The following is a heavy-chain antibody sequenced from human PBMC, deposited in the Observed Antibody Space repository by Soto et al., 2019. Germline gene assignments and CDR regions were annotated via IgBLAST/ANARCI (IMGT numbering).Heavy chain of an antibody. J-gene: IGHJ3*02. V-gene: IGHV1-69*01. CDR2: IIPLFGTT. CDR3: ARPRSHYYDRSVERAFDI. D-gene: IGHD3-22*01. Sequence: QVQLVQSGAEVKKPGSSVKVSCKASGGTFNNYAISWVRQAPGQGLEWMGGIIPLFGTTNYAQKFQGRVTITADESTSTAYMELSSLRSEDTAFYYCARPRSHYYDRSVERAFDIWGQGTMVTVSS. CDR1: GGTFNNYA.